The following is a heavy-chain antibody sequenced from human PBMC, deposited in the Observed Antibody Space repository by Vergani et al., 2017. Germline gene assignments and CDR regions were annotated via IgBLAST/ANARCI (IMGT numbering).Heavy chain of an antibody. Sequence: QVQLQESGPGLVQPSQTLSLTCTVSGGSISSGGYYWSWIRQHPGKGLEWIGYIYYSGSTYYNPSLKSRVTISVDTSKNQFSLKLSSVTAADTAVYYCAREQLAPQNYGMDVWGQGTTVTVSS. CDR3: AREQLAPQNYGMDV. CDR1: GGSISSGGYY. V-gene: IGHV4-31*03. J-gene: IGHJ6*02. CDR2: IYYSGST. D-gene: IGHD6-6*01.